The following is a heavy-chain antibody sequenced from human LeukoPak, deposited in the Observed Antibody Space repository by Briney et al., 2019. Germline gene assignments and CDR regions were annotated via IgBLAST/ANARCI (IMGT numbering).Heavy chain of an antibody. CDR3: ARATIATYDAFDI. Sequence: EASVKVSCKASGGTFSIYAISWVRQAPGQGLEWMGRIIPILGIANYAQKFQGRVTITADKSTSTAYMELSSLRSEDTAVYYCARATIATYDAFDIWGQGTMVTVSS. CDR2: IIPILGIA. D-gene: IGHD3-9*01. J-gene: IGHJ3*02. V-gene: IGHV1-69*04. CDR1: GGTFSIYA.